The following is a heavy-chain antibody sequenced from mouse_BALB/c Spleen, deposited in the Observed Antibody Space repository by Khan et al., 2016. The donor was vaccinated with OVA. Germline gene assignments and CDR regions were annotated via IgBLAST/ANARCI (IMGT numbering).Heavy chain of an antibody. CDR2: ISSGSSTV. J-gene: IGHJ1*01. CDR1: GFTFSSFG. V-gene: IGHV5-17*02. D-gene: IGHD2-1*01. CDR3: ARSGGNFHWYFDV. Sequence: EVELVESGGGLVQPGGSRKLSCAASGFTFSSFGMHWVRQAPKKGLEWVAYISSGSSTVYYGDTVKGRFTIYKDNPKNTLFLQMTSLRSEDTAMYYCARSGGNFHWYFDVWGAGTSVTVSS.